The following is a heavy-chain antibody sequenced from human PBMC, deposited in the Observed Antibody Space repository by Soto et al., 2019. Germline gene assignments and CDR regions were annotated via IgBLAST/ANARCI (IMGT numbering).Heavy chain of an antibody. Sequence: EVQLLESGGGLVQPGGSLRLSCAASEFTFSSNAVHWVRQAPGKGLEWVSGITGGGSTTFYADSVKGRFTISRDNSKNTLYLHMNSLRAEDTAIYYCAKDFTAYLSSWFHFWGQGTLVTVSS. CDR3: AKDFTAYLSSWFHF. V-gene: IGHV3-23*01. J-gene: IGHJ5*01. D-gene: IGHD6-13*01. CDR1: EFTFSSNA. CDR2: ITGGGSTT.